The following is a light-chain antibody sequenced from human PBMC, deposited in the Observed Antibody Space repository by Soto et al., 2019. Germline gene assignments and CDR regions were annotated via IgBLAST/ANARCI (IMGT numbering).Light chain of an antibody. V-gene: IGKV1-5*01. CDR2: EAS. Sequence: DIQMTQSPSTLSASVGDRVTITCRCSQSISTWLAWYQQKPGKAPKVLIYEASKLESGVPSRFSGSGSGTEFTLTISSLQSEDFAVYYCQQYAYWWAFGQGTKVDIK. CDR3: QQYAYWWA. J-gene: IGKJ1*01. CDR1: QSISTW.